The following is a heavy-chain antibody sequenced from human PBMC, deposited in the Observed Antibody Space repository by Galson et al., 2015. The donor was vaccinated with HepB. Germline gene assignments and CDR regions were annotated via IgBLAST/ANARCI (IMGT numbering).Heavy chain of an antibody. D-gene: IGHD3-22*01. CDR3: VKGCEVGCKTIVLDP. Sequence: SLRLSCAASGFPFSNNGMHWVRQAPGKGLEWVAVTSNDETFKKYADSVKGRFTISRDNSKNTLYLQLNSLRPDDTAVCYCVKGCEVGCKTIVLDPWGQGTLVTVSS. CDR2: TSNDETFK. J-gene: IGHJ5*02. V-gene: IGHV3-30*18. CDR1: GFPFSNNG.